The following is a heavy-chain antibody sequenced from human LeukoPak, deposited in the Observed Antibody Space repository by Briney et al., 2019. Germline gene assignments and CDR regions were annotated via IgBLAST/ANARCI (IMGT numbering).Heavy chain of an antibody. D-gene: IGHD3-10*01. CDR2: LSYDGSNA. V-gene: IGHV3-30*03. Sequence: GASMRLSCAGAGFPFSSYGMQWVRQAPGTGLGCVAVLSYDGSNAYYADSVKGRFTISRDNSKNTLYLQMTSLRVEDTAVYYCAGSWFYRDYFEYWGQGTLVTVSS. CDR3: AGSWFYRDYFEY. CDR1: GFPFSSYG. J-gene: IGHJ4*02.